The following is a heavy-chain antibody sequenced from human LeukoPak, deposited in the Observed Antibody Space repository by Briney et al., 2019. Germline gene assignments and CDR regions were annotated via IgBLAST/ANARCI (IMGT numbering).Heavy chain of an antibody. D-gene: IGHD6-6*01. J-gene: IGHJ4*02. CDR3: ARGYSSTWGYFEY. CDR1: GGSISSYY. CDR2: VYYSGTT. V-gene: IGHV4-59*01. Sequence: TSETLSLTCTVSGGSISSYYWSWIRQPPEKGLEWIGYVYYSGTTNYNPSLKSRVTISVDTSKNQFSLELSSVTAADTAVYYCARGYSSTWGYFEYWGQAALVTVSS.